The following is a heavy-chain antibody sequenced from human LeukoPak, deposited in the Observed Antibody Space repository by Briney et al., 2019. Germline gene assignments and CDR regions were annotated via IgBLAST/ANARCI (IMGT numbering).Heavy chain of an antibody. D-gene: IGHD3-3*01. CDR3: ARDLTIFGVVITPADFDY. CDR1: GYTFTGYY. CDR2: INPNSGGT. V-gene: IGHV1-2*02. J-gene: IGHJ4*02. Sequence: AASVKVSCKASGYTFTGYYMHWVRQAPGQGLEWMGWINPNSGGTNYAQEFQGRVTMTRDTSISTAYMELSRLRSDDTAVYYCARDLTIFGVVITPADFDYWGQGTLVTVSS.